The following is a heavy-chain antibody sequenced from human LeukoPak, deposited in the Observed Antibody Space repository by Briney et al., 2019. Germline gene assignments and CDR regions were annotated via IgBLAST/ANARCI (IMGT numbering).Heavy chain of an antibody. D-gene: IGHD3-22*01. CDR1: GFTFSSYA. J-gene: IGHJ4*02. V-gene: IGHV3-23*01. Sequence: GGSLRLTCAASGFTFSSYAMSWVRQAPGKGLEWVSAISGSGGSTYYADSVKGRFTISRDNSKNTLYLQMNSLRAEDTAVYYCAKDSTTYYYDSSGYYYFDYWGQGTLVTVSS. CDR3: AKDSTTYYYDSSGYYYFDY. CDR2: ISGSGGST.